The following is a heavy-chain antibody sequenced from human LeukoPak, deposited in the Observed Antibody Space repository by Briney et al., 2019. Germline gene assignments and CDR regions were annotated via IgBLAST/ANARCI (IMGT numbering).Heavy chain of an antibody. J-gene: IGHJ6*02. CDR2: INHSGST. CDR1: GGSFSGYY. CDR3: ARGWEQWLVRYYYGMDV. Sequence: SETLSLTCAVYGGSFSGYYWSWIRQPPGKGLEWIGEINHSGSTNYNPSLKSRVTISVDTSKNQFSLKLSSVTAADTAVYYCARGWEQWLVRYYYGMDVWGQGTTVTASS. V-gene: IGHV4-34*01. D-gene: IGHD6-19*01.